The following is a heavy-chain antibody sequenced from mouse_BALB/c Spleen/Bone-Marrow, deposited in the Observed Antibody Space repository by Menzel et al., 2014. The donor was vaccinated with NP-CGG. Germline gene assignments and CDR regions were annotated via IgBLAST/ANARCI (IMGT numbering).Heavy chain of an antibody. CDR2: ISNGGGST. D-gene: IGHD6-1*01. Sequence: EVKLMESGGGLVQPGGSLKLSCAASGFTFSSYTMSWVRQTPEKRLEWVAYISNGGGSTYYPDTVKGRFTISRDNAKNTLYLQMSRLKAEYTANYYCARPICFPYIDYRRKGTTLTVS. J-gene: IGHJ2*01. V-gene: IGHV5-12-2*01. CDR3: ARPICFPYIDY. CDR1: GFTFSSYT.